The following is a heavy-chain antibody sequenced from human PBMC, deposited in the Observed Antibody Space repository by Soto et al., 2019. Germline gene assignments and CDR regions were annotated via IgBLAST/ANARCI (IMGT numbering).Heavy chain of an antibody. Sequence: ASVKFSFKASGYTFTSYAMHWLRQARRQRLEWMGWINAGNGNTKYSQKFQGRVTITRDTSASTAYMELSSLRSEDTAVYYCARGERVMVVYYYDSSGYYPAEYFQHWGQGTLVTVS. CDR2: INAGNGNT. J-gene: IGHJ1*01. D-gene: IGHD3-22*01. V-gene: IGHV1-3*01. CDR1: GYTFTSYA. CDR3: ARGERVMVVYYYDSSGYYPAEYFQH.